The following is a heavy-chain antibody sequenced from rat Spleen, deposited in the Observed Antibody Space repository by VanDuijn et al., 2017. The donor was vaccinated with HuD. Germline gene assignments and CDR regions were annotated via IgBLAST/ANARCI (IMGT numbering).Heavy chain of an antibody. CDR3: ARSDGTHYYLPFAN. Sequence: EVQLQESGPGLVKPSQSLSLTCSVTAYSIKSSYRWNWIRKFPGNKLEWMGYINSAGSTNYNPSLKSRISITRDTSKNQFFLQVNSVTTEDTATYYCARSDGTHYYLPFANWGQGTVVTVSS. D-gene: IGHD1-12*02. CDR2: INSAGST. CDR1: AYSIKSSYR. J-gene: IGHJ3*01. V-gene: IGHV3-3*01.